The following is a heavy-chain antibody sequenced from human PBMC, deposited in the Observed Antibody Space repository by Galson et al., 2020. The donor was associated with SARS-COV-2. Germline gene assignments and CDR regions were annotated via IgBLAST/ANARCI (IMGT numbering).Heavy chain of an antibody. D-gene: IGHD3-22*01. CDR2: ISWNSGMI. CDR1: GFTFDDYA. V-gene: IGHV3-9*01. J-gene: IGHJ3*02. CDR3: FVDSSGDWSDAFDM. Sequence: SLKISCATSGFTFDDYAMNWVRQAPGKGLEWVSGISWNSGMITYADSVKGRFIISRDNAKNSLYLQMNNLRTEDTALYYCFVDSSGDWSDAFDMWGQWTMVTVSS.